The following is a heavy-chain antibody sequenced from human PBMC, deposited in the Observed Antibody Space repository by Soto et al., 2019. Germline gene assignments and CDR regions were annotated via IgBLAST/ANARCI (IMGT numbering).Heavy chain of an antibody. Sequence: RWSLRLSCAASVFTFSSYAMSWFRQAPGKGLEWVSAISGSGGSTYYADSVKGRFTISRDNSKNTLYLQMNSLRAEDTAVYYCAKGGSYGDYPDYWGQGTLVTVSS. J-gene: IGHJ4*02. CDR1: VFTFSSYA. D-gene: IGHD4-17*01. V-gene: IGHV3-23*01. CDR2: ISGSGGST. CDR3: AKGGSYGDYPDY.